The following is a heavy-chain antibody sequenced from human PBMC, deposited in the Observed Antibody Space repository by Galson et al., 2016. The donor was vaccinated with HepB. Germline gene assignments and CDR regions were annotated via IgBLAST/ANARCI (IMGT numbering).Heavy chain of an antibody. CDR1: LDTISITGYF. D-gene: IGHD6-13*01. CDR3: ARYGSWTGFDY. Sequence: TLSLTCTVSLDTISITGYFWSWIRQLPGGGPEWIGYISHGGSVYLNPSLKSRTVISVDTSKNQFSLDVRSVTAADTAVYFCARYGSWTGFDYWGRGTLVTVSS. V-gene: IGHV4-31*03. CDR2: ISHGGSV. J-gene: IGHJ4*02.